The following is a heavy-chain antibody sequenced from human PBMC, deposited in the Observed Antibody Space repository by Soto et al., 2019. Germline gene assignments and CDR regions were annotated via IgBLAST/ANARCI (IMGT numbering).Heavy chain of an antibody. CDR2: IYHSGST. CDR3: ASGLVTTLHY. V-gene: IGHV4-30-2*01. Sequence: QLQLQESGSGLVKPSQTLSLTCAVSGGSISSSGYSWSWIRQPPGKGLEWIGYIYHSGSTYYNPPRKSRVTISVDRAKNQFSLKLSSVTAADTAVYYCASGLVTTLHYWGQGTLVTVSS. CDR1: GGSISSSGYS. D-gene: IGHD4-17*01. J-gene: IGHJ4*02.